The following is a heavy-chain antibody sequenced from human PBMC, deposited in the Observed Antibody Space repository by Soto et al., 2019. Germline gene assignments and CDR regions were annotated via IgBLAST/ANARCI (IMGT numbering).Heavy chain of an antibody. Sequence: EVQLVESGGGLVQPGGSLRLSCAASGFTFSSYWMTWVRQAPGKGLEWVANIKEDGSEKYYVDSVKGRFTLSRDNAKNSVYLQINSQRAEDTAVYYCADSGSDTDVWGKGTTVTVSS. V-gene: IGHV3-7*01. CDR1: GFTFSSYW. D-gene: IGHD5-12*01. J-gene: IGHJ6*03. CDR3: ADSGSDTDV. CDR2: IKEDGSEK.